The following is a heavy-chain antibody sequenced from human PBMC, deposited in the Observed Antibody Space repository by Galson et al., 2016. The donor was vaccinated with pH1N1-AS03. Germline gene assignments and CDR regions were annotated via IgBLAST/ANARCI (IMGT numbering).Heavy chain of an antibody. CDR3: ARIVTMSDFDS. J-gene: IGHJ4*02. CDR2: ISSRGDSI. Sequence: SLRLSCAASGFTFSYYSMNWVRQAPGKGLEWVSYISSRGDSIYYADSVKGRFSISRDNAKESLYLQMSSLSDEDTGVYYCARIVTMSDFDSWGQGTLVTVSS. CDR1: GFTFSYYS. D-gene: IGHD2-21*02. V-gene: IGHV3-48*02.